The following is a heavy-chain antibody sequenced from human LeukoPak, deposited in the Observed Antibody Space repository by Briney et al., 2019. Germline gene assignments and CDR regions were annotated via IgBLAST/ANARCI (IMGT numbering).Heavy chain of an antibody. CDR1: GGIFSSYA. V-gene: IGHV1-2*02. CDR2: INPNSGGT. D-gene: IGHD3-10*01. J-gene: IGHJ3*02. Sequence: ASVKVSCKASGGIFSSYAISWVRQAPGQGLEWMGWINPNSGGTNYAQKFQGRVTMTRDTSISTAYMELSRLRSDDTAVYYCARVRGRITMVRGVEDAFDIWGQGTMVTVSS. CDR3: ARVRGRITMVRGVEDAFDI.